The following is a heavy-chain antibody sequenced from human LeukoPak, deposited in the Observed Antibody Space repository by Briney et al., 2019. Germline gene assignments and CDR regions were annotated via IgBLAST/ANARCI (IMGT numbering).Heavy chain of an antibody. CDR3: ARGPYSYDSSGAFDI. V-gene: IGHV4-59*08. CDR2: NYSSGST. CDR1: GGSIRGYY. J-gene: IGHJ3*02. D-gene: IGHD3-22*01. Sequence: SETLSLTCNVSGGSIRGYYWSWIRQPPGKGLEWIGYNYSSGSTNYNPSLKGRVTMSVDTSKNQFSLKLSSVTAADTAVYFCARGPYSYDSSGAFDIWGQGTMVTVSS.